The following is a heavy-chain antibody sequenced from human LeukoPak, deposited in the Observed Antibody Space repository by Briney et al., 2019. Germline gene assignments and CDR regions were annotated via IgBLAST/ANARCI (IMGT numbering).Heavy chain of an antibody. D-gene: IGHD3-10*01. J-gene: IGHJ4*02. V-gene: IGHV1-2*02. Sequence: GASVKVSCEASGDTFTDYEMHWVRQAPGHGLEWMGWIYPDSGGTNYAQKFQGRVTMTRDTSISTAYMGLSRLTSDDTAVYYCARGRSDYYLDFWGQGTLVTVSS. CDR1: GDTFTDYE. CDR2: IYPDSGGT. CDR3: ARGRSDYYLDF.